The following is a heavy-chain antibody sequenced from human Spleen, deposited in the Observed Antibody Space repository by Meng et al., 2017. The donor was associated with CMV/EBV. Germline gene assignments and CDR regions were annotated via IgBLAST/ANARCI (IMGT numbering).Heavy chain of an antibody. V-gene: IGHV5-51*01. CDR3: ARRLSRGSSSRWFDP. CDR2: IYPGDSDT. J-gene: IGHJ5*02. D-gene: IGHD1-26*01. Sequence: PGYNVATSWIGWVRQMPGKGLEWMGVIYPGDSDTTYSPSFQGQVTISVDKSINTAYLQWSSLKASDTAIYYCARRLSRGSSSRWFDPWGQGTLVTVSS. CDR1: GYNVATSW.